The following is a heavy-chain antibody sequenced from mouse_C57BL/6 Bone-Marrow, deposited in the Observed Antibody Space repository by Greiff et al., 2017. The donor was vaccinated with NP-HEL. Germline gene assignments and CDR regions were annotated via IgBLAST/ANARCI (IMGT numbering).Heavy chain of an antibody. CDR3: ARRRRRGYAMDY. V-gene: IGHV5-15*04. CDR1: GFTFSDYG. Sequence: DVKLVESGGGLVQPGGSLKLSCAASGFTFSDYGMAWVRQAPRKGPEWVAFISNLAYSIYYADTVTGRFTISRENAKNTRYLEMSSLRSEDTAMDYCARRRRRGYAMDYWGQGTSVTVSS. J-gene: IGHJ4*01. CDR2: ISNLAYSI.